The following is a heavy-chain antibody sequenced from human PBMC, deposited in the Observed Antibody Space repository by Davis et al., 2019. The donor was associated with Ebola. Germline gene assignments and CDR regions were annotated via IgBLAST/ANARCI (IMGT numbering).Heavy chain of an antibody. CDR1: GYTFTSYS. Sequence: ASVKVSCKAFGYTFTSYSISWVRQAPGQGLEWMGIINPSGGSTTYAQKFQGRVTMTRDTSTSTVSMELSSLRSEDTAVYYCAREAIFGVAPYYYYYYYMDVWGKGTTVTVSS. J-gene: IGHJ6*03. CDR3: AREAIFGVAPYYYYYYYMDV. V-gene: IGHV1-46*01. D-gene: IGHD3-3*01. CDR2: INPSGGST.